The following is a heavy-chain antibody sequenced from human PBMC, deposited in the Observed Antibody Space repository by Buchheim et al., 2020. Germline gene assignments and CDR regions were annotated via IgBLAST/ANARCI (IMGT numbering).Heavy chain of an antibody. CDR3: ARGLRVVVPAAMMRYYYYGMDV. CDR1: GYTFTSYD. CDR2: MNPNSGNT. Sequence: QVQLVQSGAEVKKPGASAKVSCKASGYTFTSYDINWVRQATGQGLEWMGWMNPNSGNTGDAQKFQGRVTMTRNTSLRTAYMELSSLRSEDTAVYYCARGLRVVVPAAMMRYYYYGMDVWGQGTT. D-gene: IGHD2-2*01. V-gene: IGHV1-8*01. J-gene: IGHJ6*02.